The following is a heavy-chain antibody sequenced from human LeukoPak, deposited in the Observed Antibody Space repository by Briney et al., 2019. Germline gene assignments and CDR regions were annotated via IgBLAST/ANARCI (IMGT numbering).Heavy chain of an antibody. V-gene: IGHV4-39*01. D-gene: IGHD1-20*01. CDR3: ARRVSNWNDYYFDY. CDR1: GGSISSSSYY. CDR2: IYYSGST. J-gene: IGHJ4*02. Sequence: SEALSLTCTVSGGSISSSSYYWGWIRQPPGTGLEWIGSIYYSGSTYYNPSLKSRVTISVDTSKNQSSLKLSSVTAADTAVYYCARRVSNWNDYYFDYWGQGTLVTVSS.